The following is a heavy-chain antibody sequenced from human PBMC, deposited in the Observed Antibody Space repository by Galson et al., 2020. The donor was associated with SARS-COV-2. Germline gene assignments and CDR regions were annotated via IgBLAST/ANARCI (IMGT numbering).Heavy chain of an antibody. Sequence: GGSLRLSCAASGFTVSSNYMSWVRQAPGKGLEWVSVIYSGCSTYYADSVKGRFTISRDNSKNTLYLQMNSLRAEDTAVYYCARDRWATNDAFDIWGQGTMVTVSS. CDR2: IYSGCST. V-gene: IGHV3-66*02. D-gene: IGHD1-26*01. CDR3: ARDRWATNDAFDI. CDR1: GFTVSSNY. J-gene: IGHJ3*02.